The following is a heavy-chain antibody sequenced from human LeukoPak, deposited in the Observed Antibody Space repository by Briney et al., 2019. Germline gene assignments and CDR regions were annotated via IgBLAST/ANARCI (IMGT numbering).Heavy chain of an antibody. CDR1: GGTFSSYA. J-gene: IGHJ3*02. Sequence: SVKVSCKASGGTFSSYAISWVRQAPGQGLEWMGGIIPIFGTANYAQKFQGRVTITADGSTSTAYMELSSLRSEDTAVYYCARDLFSSRDYGDHALDAFDIWGQGTMVTVSS. CDR3: ARDLFSSRDYGDHALDAFDI. CDR2: IIPIFGTA. D-gene: IGHD4-17*01. V-gene: IGHV1-69*13.